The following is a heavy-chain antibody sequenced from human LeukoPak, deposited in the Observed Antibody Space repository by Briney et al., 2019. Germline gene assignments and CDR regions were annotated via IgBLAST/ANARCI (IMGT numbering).Heavy chain of an antibody. CDR1: GFTFTRCG. CDR3: ARDGCSTSSCYDF. V-gene: IGHV3-33*01. J-gene: IGHJ4*02. D-gene: IGHD2-2*01. CDR2: IWHDGSKE. Sequence: GGSLRLSCAASGFTFTRCGFHWVRQAPGEGLEWVSVIWHDGSKEYYADSVKGRFTISRDNSKNMLYLQMNSLRVEDTAVYYCARDGCSTSSCYDFWGQGTLVTVSS.